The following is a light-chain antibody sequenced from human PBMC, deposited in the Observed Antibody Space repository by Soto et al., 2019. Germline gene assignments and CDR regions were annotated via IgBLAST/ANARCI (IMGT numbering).Light chain of an antibody. CDR2: GNS. V-gene: IGLV1-40*01. J-gene: IGLJ2*01. CDR1: SSNIGAGYD. CDR3: QSYDSSLSGSYVV. Sequence: QSVLTQPPSVSGAPGQRVTISCTGSSSNIGAGYDVHWYQQLPGTAPKLLIYGNSNRPSGVPDRFSGSKSGTSASLAITGLQAEDEADYCCQSYDSSLSGSYVVFGGGTKLTV.